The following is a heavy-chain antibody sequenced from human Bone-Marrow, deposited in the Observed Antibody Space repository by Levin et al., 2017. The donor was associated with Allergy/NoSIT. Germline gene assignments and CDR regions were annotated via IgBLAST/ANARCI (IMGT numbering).Heavy chain of an antibody. D-gene: IGHD3-9*01. Sequence: PSETLSLTCSVSGGSITSGDYYWSWIRQPPGKGLEWIGYIYYIATTYYNPSLKSRVTISVDTSKNQFSLKLDSVTAADTAVYYCASVPLDFRGLGSYDYFDCWGQGTLVTVSA. CDR2: IYYIATT. J-gene: IGHJ4*02. CDR1: GGSITSGDYY. V-gene: IGHV4-30-4*01. CDR3: ASVPLDFRGLGSYDYFDC.